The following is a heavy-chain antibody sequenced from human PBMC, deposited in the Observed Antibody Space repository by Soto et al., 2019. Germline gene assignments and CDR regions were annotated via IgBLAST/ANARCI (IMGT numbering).Heavy chain of an antibody. J-gene: IGHJ4*02. CDR3: AKDHLMTTVTTVGY. CDR2: ISYDGSNK. V-gene: IGHV3-30*18. D-gene: IGHD4-17*01. Sequence: QVQLVESGGGVVQPGRSLRLSCAASGFTFSSYGMHWVRQAPGKGLEWVAVISYDGSNKYYADSVKGRFTISXXXXKXXXXLQMNSLRAEDTAVYYCAKDHLMTTVTTVGYWGQGTLVTVSS. CDR1: GFTFSSYG.